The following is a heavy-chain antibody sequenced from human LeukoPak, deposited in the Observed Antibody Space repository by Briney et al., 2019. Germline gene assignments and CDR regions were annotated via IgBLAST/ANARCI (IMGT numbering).Heavy chain of an antibody. V-gene: IGHV3-48*04. Sequence: GGSLRLSCAASGFTFSSYNMNWVRQAPGKGLEWISYISSSSGIIYYADSVMGRFTISRDNAKNSLYLQMNSLRADDTAVYYCARDPSTSYYVQIDYWGQGTLVTVSS. J-gene: IGHJ4*02. CDR3: ARDPSTSYYVQIDY. D-gene: IGHD1-26*01. CDR2: ISSSSGII. CDR1: GFTFSSYN.